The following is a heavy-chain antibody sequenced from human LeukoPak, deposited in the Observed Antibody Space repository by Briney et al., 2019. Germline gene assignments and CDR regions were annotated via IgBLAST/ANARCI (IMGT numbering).Heavy chain of an antibody. J-gene: IGHJ4*02. D-gene: IGHD3-9*01. CDR3: ARKSATDYYETDY. Sequence: SETLSLTCAVSGDSINNNIWWTWVRQPPGKGLEWIGEIHHGGSTNYKPSLKSRVTIPVDKSKNQFSLKLTSVTAADTAIYYCARKSATDYYETDYWGQGALVTVSS. CDR2: IHHGGST. CDR1: GDSINNNIW. V-gene: IGHV4-4*02.